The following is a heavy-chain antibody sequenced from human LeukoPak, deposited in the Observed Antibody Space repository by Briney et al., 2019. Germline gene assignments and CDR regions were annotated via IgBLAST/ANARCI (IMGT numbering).Heavy chain of an antibody. Sequence: SGGFLRLSCAASGFTLSSYEMNWFRQAPGKGLEWVSYISSSGSTIYYADSVKGRFTISRDNAKNSLYLQMNSLRVEDMAVYYCARDLVVRGRWSWFDPRGQGTLVTVSS. CDR3: ARDLVVRGRWSWFDP. J-gene: IGHJ5*02. CDR1: GFTLSSYE. CDR2: ISSSGSTI. D-gene: IGHD3-10*01. V-gene: IGHV3-48*03.